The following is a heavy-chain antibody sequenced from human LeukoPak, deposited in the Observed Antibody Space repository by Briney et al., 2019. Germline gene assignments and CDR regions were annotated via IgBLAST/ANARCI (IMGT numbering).Heavy chain of an antibody. CDR1: GNYW. D-gene: IGHD4-23*01. CDR3: AKGGTTVVDY. CDR2: INGDGSST. J-gene: IGHJ4*02. V-gene: IGHV3-74*03. Sequence: PGGSLRLSCAASGNYWMHWVRQAPGKGLVWVSHINGDGSSTTYADSVKGRFTISRDNAKNTLYLQMNSLRAEDTAVYYCAKGGTTVVDYWGQGTLVTVSS.